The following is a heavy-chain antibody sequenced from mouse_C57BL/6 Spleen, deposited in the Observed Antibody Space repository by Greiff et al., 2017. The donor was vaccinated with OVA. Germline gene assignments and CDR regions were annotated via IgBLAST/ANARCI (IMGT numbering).Heavy chain of an antibody. J-gene: IGHJ3*01. CDR1: GYTFTSYW. Sequence: QVQLQQPGAELVMPGASVKLSCKASGYTFTSYWMPWVKQRPGQGLEWIGEIDPSDSYTNYNQKFKGKSTLTVDKSSSTAYMQLSSLTSEDSAVYYCAGGGFNWDVFADWGTGTLVTVSA. D-gene: IGHD4-1*01. CDR2: IDPSDSYT. CDR3: AGGGFNWDVFAD. V-gene: IGHV1-69*01.